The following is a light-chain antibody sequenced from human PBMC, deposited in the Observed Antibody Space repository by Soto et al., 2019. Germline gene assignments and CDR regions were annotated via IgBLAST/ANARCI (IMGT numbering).Light chain of an antibody. Sequence: QSALTQPPSASGSPGQSVTISCTGTSSDVGGYNYVSWYQQYSGKAPKLILYEVNRRPSGVPDRFSGSKSGNTASLTVSGLQPEDEALYHCSSYAGRDNWIFGGGTQLTVL. V-gene: IGLV2-8*01. J-gene: IGLJ7*01. CDR2: EVN. CDR3: SSYAGRDNWI. CDR1: SSDVGGYNY.